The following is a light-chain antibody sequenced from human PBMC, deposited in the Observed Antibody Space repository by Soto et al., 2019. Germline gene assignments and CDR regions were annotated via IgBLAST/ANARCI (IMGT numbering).Light chain of an antibody. V-gene: IGLV1-44*01. CDR2: SNN. CDR3: GAWGDSLNVVV. Sequence: QPVLTQPPSASGTPGRRVTISCSGSSSNIGSNTVNWYQQLPGTAPKLLIYSNNQRPSGVPDRFSGSKSGASASLAISGLQAEDEADYYCGAWGDSLNVVVFGGGTKVTVL. CDR1: SSNIGSNT. J-gene: IGLJ2*01.